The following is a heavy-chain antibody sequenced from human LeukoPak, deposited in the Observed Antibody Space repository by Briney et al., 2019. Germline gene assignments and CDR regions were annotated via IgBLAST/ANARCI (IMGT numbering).Heavy chain of an antibody. CDR2: MNPNSGNT. CDR1: GYTFTSYD. CDR3: ARPRSIAARPSPRGRFDP. D-gene: IGHD6-6*01. J-gene: IGHJ5*02. Sequence: ASVKVSCKASGYTFTSYDINWVRQATGQGLEWMGWMNPNSGNTGYAQKFQGRVTMTRNTSISTAYMELSRLRSDDTAVYYCARPRSIAARPSPRGRFDPWGQGTLVTVSS. V-gene: IGHV1-8*01.